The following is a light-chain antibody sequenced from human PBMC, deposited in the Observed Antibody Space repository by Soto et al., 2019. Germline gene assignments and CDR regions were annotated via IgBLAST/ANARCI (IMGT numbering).Light chain of an antibody. J-gene: IGKJ1*01. V-gene: IGKV2-28*01. Sequence: DIVMTQSPLSLPVTPGEPASISCRSSQSLLHSNGYNYLDWYLQKPGQSPHLLIYLGSNRASGVPDRFSVSGSGTDFTLKSSRVEAEDVGVYYCMQALQTPRTFGQGTKVEIK. CDR2: LGS. CDR1: QSLLHSNGYNY. CDR3: MQALQTPRT.